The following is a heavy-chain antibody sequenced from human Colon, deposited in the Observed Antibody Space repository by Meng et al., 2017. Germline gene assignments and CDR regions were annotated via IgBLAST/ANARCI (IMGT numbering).Heavy chain of an antibody. CDR3: ARDWGDVRGGFDF. CDR2: TYYRSKYYN. V-gene: IGHV6-1*01. D-gene: IGHD3-10*02. Sequence: AQLPQSAPVLFKPPQTLSLTCAISGDRFSSNSADWNWIRQSPSRGLEWLGRTYYRSKYYNDYALSVKSRITINPDTSKNQFSLQLNSVTPEDTAIYYCARDWGDVRGGFDFWGQGTLVTVSS. CDR1: GDRFSSNSAD. J-gene: IGHJ4*02.